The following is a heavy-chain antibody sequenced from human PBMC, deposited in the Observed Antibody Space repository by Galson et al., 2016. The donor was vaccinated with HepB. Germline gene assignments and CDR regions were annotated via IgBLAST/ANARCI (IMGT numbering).Heavy chain of an antibody. Sequence: SLRLSCAASGFSFGVYYMAWIRQAPGKGLEWVSSITDCSTYTPYADSGKGRFTIYRDDARNSLFLQVNGPRAEDTAVCYCARENWGPFDWWGQGTPVTVSS. D-gene: IGHD3-16*01. V-gene: IGHV3-11*06. J-gene: IGHJ4*02. CDR1: GFSFGVYY. CDR2: ITDCSTYT. CDR3: ARENWGPFDW.